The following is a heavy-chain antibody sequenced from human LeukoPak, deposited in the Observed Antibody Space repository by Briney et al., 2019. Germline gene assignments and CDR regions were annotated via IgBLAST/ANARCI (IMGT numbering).Heavy chain of an antibody. CDR3: ARDPGGYGDFDY. V-gene: IGHV1-46*01. J-gene: IGHJ4*02. CDR2: INPSGGST. Sequence: ASVKVSCKASGYTFTSCYMHWVRQAPGQGLEWMGIINPSGGSTSYAQKFQGRVTMTRDTSTSIVYMELSSLRSEDTAVYYCARDPGGYGDFDYWGQGTLVTVSS. CDR1: GYTFTSCY. D-gene: IGHD5-18*01.